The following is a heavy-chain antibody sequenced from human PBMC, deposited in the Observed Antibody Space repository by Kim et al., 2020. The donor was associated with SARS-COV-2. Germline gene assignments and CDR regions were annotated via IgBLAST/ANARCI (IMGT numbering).Heavy chain of an antibody. V-gene: IGHV3-23*01. Sequence: GNTYCASSGKGRFTISRDNSKNTLFLQMNSLRGEDTAVYFCARKPAGLDCWGQGTLVTVSS. CDR2: GNT. J-gene: IGHJ4*02. CDR3: ARKPAGLDC.